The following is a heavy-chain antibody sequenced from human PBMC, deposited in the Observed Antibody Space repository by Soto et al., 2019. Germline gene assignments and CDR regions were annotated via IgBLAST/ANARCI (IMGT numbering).Heavy chain of an antibody. CDR1: GDTFSDYY. CDR2: VNPSGGHT. V-gene: IGHV1-46*01. D-gene: IGHD2-21*02. Sequence: QVQLMQSGAEVKKPGASVKVSCKASGDTFSDYYIHWVRQAPGQGLEWMGTVNPSGGHTTYSQHFLGRLTMTRDTSTSTLHMELTSLTSEDTAVYDCARGGHVVVLTAALDYWGQGTLVTVSS. J-gene: IGHJ4*02. CDR3: ARGGHVVVLTAALDY.